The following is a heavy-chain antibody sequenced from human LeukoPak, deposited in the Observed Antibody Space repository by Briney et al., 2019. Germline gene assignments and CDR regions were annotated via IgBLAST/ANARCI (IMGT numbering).Heavy chain of an antibody. CDR1: GASISSNY. CDR3: ARHYYYDSVDI. D-gene: IGHD3-22*01. Sequence: SETLSLTCTVSGASISSNYWNWIRQPPGKGLEWIGYIYTSVSTIYNPSLKSRLTMSLDTSKNQFSLKLSSVPAADTAVYYCARHYYYDSVDIWGQGTMVTVSS. J-gene: IGHJ3*02. V-gene: IGHV4-4*09. CDR2: IYTSVST.